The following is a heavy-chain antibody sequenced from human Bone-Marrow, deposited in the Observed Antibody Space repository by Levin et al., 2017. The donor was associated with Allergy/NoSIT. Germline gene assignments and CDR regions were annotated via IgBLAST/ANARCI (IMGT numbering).Heavy chain of an antibody. D-gene: IGHD3-10*01. CDR1: GFTFSSYG. CDR2: ISYDGSNK. CDR3: AKDEYGSGSASIDY. Sequence: GGSLRLSCAASGFTFSSYGMHWVRQAPGKGLEWVAVISYDGSNKYYADSVKGRFTISRDNSKNTLYLQMNSLRAEDTAVYYCAKDEYGSGSASIDYWGQGTLVTVSS. V-gene: IGHV3-30*18. J-gene: IGHJ4*02.